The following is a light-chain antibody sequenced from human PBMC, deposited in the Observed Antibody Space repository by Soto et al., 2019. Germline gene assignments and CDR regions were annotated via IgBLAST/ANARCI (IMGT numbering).Light chain of an antibody. J-gene: IGLJ2*01. CDR2: VNSDGSH. V-gene: IGLV4-69*01. Sequence: QSVLTQSPSASASLGASVKLTCTLSSGHSKYAIAWHQQQPEKGPRFLMKVNSDGSHSKGDEIPDRFSGSSSGAERYLTISSLQSEDEADYCCQTWGTGIQVFGGGTKLTVL. CDR3: QTWGTGIQV. CDR1: SGHSKYA.